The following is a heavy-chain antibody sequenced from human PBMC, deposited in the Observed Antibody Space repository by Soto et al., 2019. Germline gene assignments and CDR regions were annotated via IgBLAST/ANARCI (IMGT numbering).Heavy chain of an antibody. CDR2: ISGRGDNT. CDR1: GFIFSNYV. CDR3: AKTPLRVGPIDY. Sequence: GGSLRLSCAASGFIFSNYVMSWVRQTPGEGLEWVSGISGRGDNTYYADSVKGRFTVSRDNSKNTLYLRMDSLRAEDTAVYYCAKTPLRVGPIDYWGQGTLVTVSS. D-gene: IGHD2-15*01. V-gene: IGHV3-23*01. J-gene: IGHJ4*02.